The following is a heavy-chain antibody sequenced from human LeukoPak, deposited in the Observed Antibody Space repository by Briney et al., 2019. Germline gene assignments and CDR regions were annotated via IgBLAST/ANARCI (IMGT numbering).Heavy chain of an antibody. Sequence: GGSLRLSCVASGFTFSSHTMTWVRQAPGKGLEWVASIKQDGSEKYYVDSVKGRFTISRDNAKNSLYLQMNSLRAEDTAVYYCVRNWGPYDYWGQGTLVTVSS. CDR3: VRNWGPYDY. D-gene: IGHD7-27*01. V-gene: IGHV3-7*05. J-gene: IGHJ4*02. CDR2: IKQDGSEK. CDR1: GFTFSSHT.